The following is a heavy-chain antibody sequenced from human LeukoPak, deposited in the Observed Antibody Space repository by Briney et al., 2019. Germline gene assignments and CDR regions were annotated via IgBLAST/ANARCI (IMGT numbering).Heavy chain of an antibody. Sequence: TGGSLRLSCAASGFTLSNYALHWVGQAPGKGLEWVSVISYDGSDKYYADSVKGRFTISRDNSKDTLYLQMNSLRAEDTADYYCARAYCGSSSCRIGASDIWVHGTMVTVSS. CDR1: GFTLSNYA. CDR3: ARAYCGSSSCRIGASDI. D-gene: IGHD2-2*01. J-gene: IGHJ3*02. CDR2: ISYDGSDK. V-gene: IGHV3-30-3*01.